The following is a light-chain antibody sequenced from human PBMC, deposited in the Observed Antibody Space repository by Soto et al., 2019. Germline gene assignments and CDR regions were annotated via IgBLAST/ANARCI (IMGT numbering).Light chain of an antibody. CDR1: QSINTW. J-gene: IGKJ1*01. CDR2: KAS. Sequence: DIQMSQSPSTLYSSLGDSVTVTCRASQSINTWLAWYQQKPGKAPKLLMYKASTLQSGVQSRFSGNGSGTEFTLTIRSLQPDDLAIYYCQQYSYSSTFGQGTKVDIK. CDR3: QQYSYSST. V-gene: IGKV1-5*03.